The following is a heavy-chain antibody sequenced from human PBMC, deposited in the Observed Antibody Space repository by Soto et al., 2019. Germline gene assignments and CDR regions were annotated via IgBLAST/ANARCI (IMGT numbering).Heavy chain of an antibody. CDR2: IYYSGST. V-gene: IGHV4-31*03. Sequence: SETLSLTCTVSGGSISSGGYYWSWIRQHPGKGLEWIGYIYYSGSTYYNPSLKSRVTISVDTSKNQFSLKLSSVTAADTAVYYCVRSIAARFQSLGYWGQGTLVTVSS. CDR3: VRSIAARFQSLGY. CDR1: GGSISSGGYY. J-gene: IGHJ4*02. D-gene: IGHD6-6*01.